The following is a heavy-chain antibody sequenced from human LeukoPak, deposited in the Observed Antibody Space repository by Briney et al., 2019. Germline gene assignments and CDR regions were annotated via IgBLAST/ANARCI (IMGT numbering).Heavy chain of an antibody. CDR1: GYTFTSYY. Sequence: ASVKVSCKASGYTFTSYYMHWVRQAPGQGLEWMGIINPSGGSTSYAQKFQGRVTMTRETSTSTVYMELRSLRSDDTAVYYCARDATRRDGYNHQFDYWGQGTLVTVSS. D-gene: IGHD5-24*01. V-gene: IGHV1-46*01. CDR2: INPSGGST. CDR3: ARDATRRDGYNHQFDY. J-gene: IGHJ4*02.